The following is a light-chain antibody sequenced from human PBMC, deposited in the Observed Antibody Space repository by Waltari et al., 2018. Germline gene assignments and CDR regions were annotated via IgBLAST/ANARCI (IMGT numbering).Light chain of an antibody. V-gene: IGKV1-33*01. CDR1: QDISNY. J-gene: IGKJ3*01. CDR3: QHART. Sequence: DIQMTQSPSSLSASVGDRVTITCQASQDISNYLNWYQQKPGKAPKHLIYDASNLETGVPSRFSGSGSGTDFTFTISSLQPEDIATYYCQHARTFGPGTKVDIK. CDR2: DAS.